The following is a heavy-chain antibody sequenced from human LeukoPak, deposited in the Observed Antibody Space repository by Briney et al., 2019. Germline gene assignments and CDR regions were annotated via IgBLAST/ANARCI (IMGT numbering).Heavy chain of an antibody. CDR3: AKDLWVGGNHHFDS. D-gene: IGHD4-23*01. CDR2: ISGSGGST. V-gene: IGHV3-23*01. J-gene: IGHJ4*02. Sequence: PGGSLRLSCAASGFTFSNYAMTWVRQAPGKGLEWVATISGSGGSTYYADSVKGRFTVSRDNSKNTLYLQINSLSTAHTALYYCAKDLWVGGNHHFDSWGQGTRVTLSS. CDR1: GFTFSNYA.